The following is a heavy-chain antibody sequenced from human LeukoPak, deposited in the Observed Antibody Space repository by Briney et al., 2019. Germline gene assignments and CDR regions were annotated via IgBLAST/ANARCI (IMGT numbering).Heavy chain of an antibody. Sequence: GASVKVSCKAPGGTFSSYAISWVRQAPGQGLEWMGRIIPIFGIANYAQKFQGRVTITADKSTSTAYMELSSLRSEDTAVYYCARDLAGARGYNWFDPWGQGTLVTVSS. D-gene: IGHD1-26*01. J-gene: IGHJ5*02. V-gene: IGHV1-69*04. CDR3: ARDLAGARGYNWFDP. CDR1: GGTFSSYA. CDR2: IIPIFGIA.